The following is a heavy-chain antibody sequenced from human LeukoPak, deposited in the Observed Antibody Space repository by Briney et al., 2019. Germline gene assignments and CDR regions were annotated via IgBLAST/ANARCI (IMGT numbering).Heavy chain of an antibody. CDR2: INHSGST. Sequence: SETLSLTCAVYGGSFSGYYWSWIRQPPGKGLEWIGEINHSGSTYYNPSLKSRVTISVDTSKNQISLKMNSVTAADTAVYYCARPNEHYCSSTSCPFDYWGQGTLVTVSS. J-gene: IGHJ4*02. D-gene: IGHD2-2*01. CDR3: ARPNEHYCSSTSCPFDY. CDR1: GGSFSGYY. V-gene: IGHV4-34*01.